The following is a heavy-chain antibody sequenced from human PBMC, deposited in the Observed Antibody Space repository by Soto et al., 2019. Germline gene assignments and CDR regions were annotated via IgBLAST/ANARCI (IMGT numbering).Heavy chain of an antibody. CDR3: ARARAFGVVINYYYYYGMDV. CDR1: VGSISSGGYY. CDR2: IYYSGST. V-gene: IGHV4-31*03. J-gene: IGHJ6*02. Sequence: QVQLQESGPGLVKPSQTLSLTCTVSVGSISSGGYYWSWIRQHPGKGMEWIGYIYYSGSTYYNPSLKSRVAISVDTAKNQFSLKLRSVTAADTAVYYCARARAFGVVINYYYYYGMDVWGQGTTVTVSS. D-gene: IGHD3-3*01.